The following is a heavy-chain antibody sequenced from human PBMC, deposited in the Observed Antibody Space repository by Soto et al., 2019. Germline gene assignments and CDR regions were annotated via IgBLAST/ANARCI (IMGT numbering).Heavy chain of an antibody. J-gene: IGHJ4*02. V-gene: IGHV3-23*01. CDR3: ATHCSGGTCFSGWLAH. Sequence: GGSLRLCCAASGFTFSAYVMSGVRQAPGRGLEWVSAITGSSGTTYYADSVRGRFTISRDNSKNTLYLQMNSLRADDTAVYYCATHCSGGTCFSGWLAHWGQGTLVTVSS. D-gene: IGHD2-15*01. CDR1: GFTFSAYV. CDR2: ITGSSGTT.